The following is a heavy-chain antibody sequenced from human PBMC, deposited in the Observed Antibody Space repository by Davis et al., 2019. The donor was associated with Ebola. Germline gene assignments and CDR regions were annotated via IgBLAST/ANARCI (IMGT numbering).Heavy chain of an antibody. V-gene: IGHV3-30*02. CDR1: GFTFSSYG. CDR3: AIKTGLDY. J-gene: IGHJ4*02. Sequence: GESLKISCAASGFTFSSYGMHWVRQAPGKGLEWVAFIRYDGSNKYYADSVKGRFTISRDNSKNTLYLQMNSLRAEDTAVYYCAIKTGLDYWGQGTLVTVSS. CDR2: IRYDGSNK.